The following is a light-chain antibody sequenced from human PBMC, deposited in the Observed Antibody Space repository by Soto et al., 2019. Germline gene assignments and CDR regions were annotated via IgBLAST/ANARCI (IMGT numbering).Light chain of an antibody. J-gene: IGLJ2*01. CDR3: VLYYGGAQV. Sequence: QAVVTQEPSLTVSPGGTVTLTCASSSGAVTSGYYPNWFQQKPGQAPRALIYSTNNKHPWTPARFSGSLLGGKAALTLSGVQPEDEAEYYCVLYYGGAQVFGGGTKLTVL. V-gene: IGLV7-43*01. CDR2: STN. CDR1: SGAVTSGYY.